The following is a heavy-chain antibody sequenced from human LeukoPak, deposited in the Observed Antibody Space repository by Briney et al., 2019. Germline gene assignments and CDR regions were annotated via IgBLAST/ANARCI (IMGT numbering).Heavy chain of an antibody. D-gene: IGHD2-2*01. J-gene: IGHJ5*02. CDR1: GYTFTGYS. V-gene: IGHV1-2*02. Sequence: ASVKVSCKASGYTFTGYSMHWVRQAPGQGLEWMGWINPNSGGTNYAQKFQGRVTMTRDTSISTAYMELSRLRSDDTAVYYCARVSIVVVPAAWFDPWGQGTLVTVSS. CDR3: ARVSIVVVPAAWFDP. CDR2: INPNSGGT.